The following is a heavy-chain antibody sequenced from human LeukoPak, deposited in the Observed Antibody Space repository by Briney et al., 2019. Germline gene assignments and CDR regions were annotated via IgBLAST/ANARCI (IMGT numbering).Heavy chain of an antibody. CDR3: ARVRCSSTSCYVKAFDY. D-gene: IGHD2-2*01. J-gene: IGHJ4*02. CDR2: INHSGST. Sequence: SETLSLTCAVYGVSFSGYSWNWIRQPPGEGLEWIGEINHSGSTNYNPSLKSRVTISVDTSKNQFSLKLSSVTAADTAVYYCARVRCSSTSCYVKAFDYWGQGTLVTVSS. CDR1: GVSFSGYS. V-gene: IGHV4-34*01.